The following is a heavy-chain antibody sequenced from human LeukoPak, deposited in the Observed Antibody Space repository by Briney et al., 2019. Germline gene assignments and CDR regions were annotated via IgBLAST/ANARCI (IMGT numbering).Heavy chain of an antibody. V-gene: IGHV1-2*02. CDR1: GYTFTGYY. J-gene: IGHJ4*02. D-gene: IGHD3-10*01. CDR3: ARERGGLLWFGELSN. Sequence: GASVKVSCKASGYTFTGYYMHWVRQAPGQGLEWMGWINPNSGGTNYAQKFQGRVTMTRDTAISTAYMELSRLRSDDTAVYYCARERGGLLWFGELSNWGQGTLVTVSS. CDR2: INPNSGGT.